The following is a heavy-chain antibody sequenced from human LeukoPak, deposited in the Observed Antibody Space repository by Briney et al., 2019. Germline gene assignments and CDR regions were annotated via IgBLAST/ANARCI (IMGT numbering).Heavy chain of an antibody. CDR2: IYHSGST. Sequence: SDTLSLNCTVSGYSFSRGYYCGWLRQPPGKVLSLLGSIYHSGSTYYNPSLKSRVTISVDTSKNQFSLKLSSVTAADTAVYYCARGITTVKGHFDYWGQGTLVTVSS. CDR3: ARGITTVKGHFDY. D-gene: IGHD3-22*01. CDR1: GYSFSRGYY. V-gene: IGHV4-38-2*02. J-gene: IGHJ4*02.